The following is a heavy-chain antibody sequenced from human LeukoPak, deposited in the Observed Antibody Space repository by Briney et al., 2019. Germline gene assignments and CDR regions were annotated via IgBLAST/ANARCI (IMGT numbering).Heavy chain of an antibody. V-gene: IGHV3-30*04. J-gene: IGHJ4*02. CDR2: ISFDGSNK. Sequence: GGSLRLSCAASGFTFSNYAMHWVRQAPGKGLEWVAVISFDGSNKYQADSVRGRFTISRDNSKNTLYLQMNSLRGDDTAVYYCARVRHYDILTPVDYWGQGTLVTVSS. D-gene: IGHD3-9*01. CDR3: ARVRHYDILTPVDY. CDR1: GFTFSNYA.